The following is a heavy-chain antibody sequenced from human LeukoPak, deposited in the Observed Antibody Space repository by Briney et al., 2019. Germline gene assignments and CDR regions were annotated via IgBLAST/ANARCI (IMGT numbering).Heavy chain of an antibody. CDR2: ISNTGVT. CDR3: ASAPRQASIGGLDD. Sequence: SETLSLTCTVSGGSISSSPYYWGWIRQPPGKGLDCTGAISNTGVTYYNPSLRSRVTIFADTSKNHFSLNLRSGTAADTALYYCASAPRQASIGGLDDWGQGTLVTVSS. V-gene: IGHV4-39*02. D-gene: IGHD3-16*01. CDR1: GGSISSSPYY. J-gene: IGHJ4*02.